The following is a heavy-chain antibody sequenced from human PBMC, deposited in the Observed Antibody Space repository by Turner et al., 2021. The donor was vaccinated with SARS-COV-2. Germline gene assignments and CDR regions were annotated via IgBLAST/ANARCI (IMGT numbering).Heavy chain of an antibody. J-gene: IGHJ4*02. Sequence: QVQLQESGPGLVKPSETLSLTCSDAGGSITSYYWSWIRQAPGKGLEWIGYVYYDGSSNYNPSLKIRVTISVDTSKNQFSLKLTSVTAADTAVYYCASGSGSYSAWYFDYWGQGTLVTVSS. CDR2: VYYDGSS. V-gene: IGHV4-59*01. D-gene: IGHD2-21*02. CDR3: ASGSGSYSAWYFDY. CDR1: GGSITSYY.